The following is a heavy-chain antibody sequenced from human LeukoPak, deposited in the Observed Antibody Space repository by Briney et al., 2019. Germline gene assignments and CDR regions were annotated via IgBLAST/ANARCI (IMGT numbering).Heavy chain of an antibody. CDR2: INHSGST. Sequence: SETLSLTCAVYGGSFSGYYWSWIRQPPGKGLEWIGEINHSGSTNYNPSLKSRVTISVDTSKNQFSLKLSSVTAADTAVYYCARGRSYYYDFFDYWGQGTLVTVSS. V-gene: IGHV4-34*01. D-gene: IGHD3-22*01. CDR1: GGSFSGYY. CDR3: ARGRSYYYDFFDY. J-gene: IGHJ4*02.